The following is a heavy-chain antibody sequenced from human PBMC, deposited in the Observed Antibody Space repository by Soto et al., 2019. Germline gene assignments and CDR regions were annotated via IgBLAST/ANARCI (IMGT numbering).Heavy chain of an antibody. D-gene: IGHD1-1*01. J-gene: IGHJ4*02. CDR1: GYSFTSYW. CDR3: ARQAHWNDVSEYFDY. V-gene: IGHV5-51*01. Sequence: GESLKISCKGSGYSFTSYWIGWVRQMPGKGLEWMGIIYPGDSDTRYSPSFQGQVTISADKSISTAYLQWSSLKASDTAMYYCARQAHWNDVSEYFDYWGQGTLVTVSS. CDR2: IYPGDSDT.